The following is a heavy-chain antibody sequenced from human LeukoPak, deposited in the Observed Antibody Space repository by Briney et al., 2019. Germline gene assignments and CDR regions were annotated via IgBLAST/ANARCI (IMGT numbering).Heavy chain of an antibody. CDR1: GFTFSSYA. J-gene: IGHJ6*02. Sequence: GGSLRLSCAASGFTFSSYAMHWVRQAPGKGLEGVAVISYDGSNKYYADSVKGRFTISRDNSKNTLYLQMNSLRAEDTAVYYCARVLSDFYGSGSYYNYYYYYYGMDVWGQGTTVTVSS. CDR3: ARVLSDFYGSGSYYNYYYYYYGMDV. CDR2: ISYDGSNK. D-gene: IGHD3-10*01. V-gene: IGHV3-30*04.